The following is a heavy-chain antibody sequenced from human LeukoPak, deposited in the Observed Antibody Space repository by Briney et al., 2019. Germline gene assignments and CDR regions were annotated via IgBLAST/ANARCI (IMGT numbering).Heavy chain of an antibody. V-gene: IGHV3-20*04. CDR3: AKSSGYSYGLNY. Sequence: GGSLRLSCAASGFTFDDYGMSWVRQALGKGLEWVSGINCNGGSTGYADSVKGRFTISRDNAKNSLYLQMNSLRAEDTALYYCAKSSGYSYGLNYWGQGTLVTVSS. CDR2: INCNGGST. CDR1: GFTFDDYG. J-gene: IGHJ4*02. D-gene: IGHD5-18*01.